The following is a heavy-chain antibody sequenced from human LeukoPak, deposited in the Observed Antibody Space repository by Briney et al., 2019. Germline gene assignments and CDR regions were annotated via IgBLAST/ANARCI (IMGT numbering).Heavy chain of an antibody. CDR1: GASFSSYY. J-gene: IGHJ4*02. Sequence: SETLSLTCTVSGASFSSYYWSWLRQPPGKGLEWIAYIFYNGNTKYNPSLKSRVTISVDTSKTQFSLKVTSVTAADTAVYYCARGVVAAPQTFDYWGQGTLVTVSS. CDR2: IFYNGNT. CDR3: ARGVVAAPQTFDY. D-gene: IGHD2-15*01. V-gene: IGHV4-59*01.